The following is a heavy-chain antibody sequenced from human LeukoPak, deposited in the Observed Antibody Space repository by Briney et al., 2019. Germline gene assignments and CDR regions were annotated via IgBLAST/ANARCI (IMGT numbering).Heavy chain of an antibody. CDR1: GFTFSDYG. D-gene: IGHD3-22*01. J-gene: IGHJ4*02. V-gene: IGHV3-33*01. CDR3: VRGSGGDGYGYWGDN. Sequence: GGSLRLSCAASGFTFSDYGMHWVRKAPGKGLDWVGVIWYDGNEKHYDDSAKGRFTISRDNFKNTLYLQMNILRADDSAAYYCVRGSGGDGYGYWGDNWGQGTLVTVSS. CDR2: IWYDGNEK.